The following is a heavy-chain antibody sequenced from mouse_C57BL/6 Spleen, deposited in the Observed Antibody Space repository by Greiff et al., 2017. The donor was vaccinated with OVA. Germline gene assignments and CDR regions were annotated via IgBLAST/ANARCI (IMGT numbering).Heavy chain of an antibody. V-gene: IGHV1-15*01. J-gene: IGHJ1*03. CDR3: TRSPITTVVATRYFDV. CDR2: IDPETGGT. CDR1: GYTFTDYE. D-gene: IGHD1-1*01. Sequence: QVQLQQPGAELVRPGASVTLSCKASGYTFTDYEMHWVKQTPVHGLEWIGAIDPETGGTAYNQKFKGKAILTADKSSSTAYMELRSLTSEDSAVYYCTRSPITTVVATRYFDVWGTGTTVTVSS.